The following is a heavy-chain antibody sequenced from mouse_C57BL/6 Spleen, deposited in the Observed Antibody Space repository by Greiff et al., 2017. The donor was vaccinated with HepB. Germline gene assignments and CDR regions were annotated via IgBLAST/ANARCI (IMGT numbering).Heavy chain of an antibody. J-gene: IGHJ3*01. D-gene: IGHD4-1*01. CDR2: ISYDGSN. CDR1: GYSITSGYY. Sequence: EVKVEESGPGLVKPSQSLSLTCSVTGYSITSGYYWNWIRQFPGNKLEWMGYISYDGSNNYNPSLKNRISITRDTSKNQFFLKLNSVTTEDTATYYCARGSWGFAYWGQGTLVTVSA. V-gene: IGHV3-6*01. CDR3: ARGSWGFAY.